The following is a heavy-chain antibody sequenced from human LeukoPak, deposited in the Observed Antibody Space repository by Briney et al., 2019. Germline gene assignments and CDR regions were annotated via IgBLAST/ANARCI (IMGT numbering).Heavy chain of an antibody. CDR3: ARRLSRVAYSSSSFDP. CDR1: GGSLSGYY. J-gene: IGHJ5*02. V-gene: IGHV4-34*01. D-gene: IGHD6-13*01. Sequence: PSETLSLTCAVYGGSLSGYYWSWIRQPPGKGLEWIGEINHSGSTNYNPSLKSRVTISVDTSKNQFSLKLSSVTAADTAVYYCARRLSRVAYSSSSFDPWGQGTLVTVSS. CDR2: INHSGST.